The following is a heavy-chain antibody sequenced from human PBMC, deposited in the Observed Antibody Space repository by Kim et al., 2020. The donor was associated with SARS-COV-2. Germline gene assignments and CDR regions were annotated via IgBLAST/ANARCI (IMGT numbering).Heavy chain of an antibody. CDR3: AKVGLYSSGWPGGNY. CDR2: ISADGERI. J-gene: IGHJ4*02. CDR1: GFTFSTYD. D-gene: IGHD6-19*01. Sequence: GGSLRLSCAASGFTFSTYDMTWVRQAPGKGLEWVSLISADGERIYYADSVKGRFTISRDNSKNTLYLQLNSLRADDTAVYYCAKVGLYSSGWPGGNYWGQGTLVTVSS. V-gene: IGHV3-23*01.